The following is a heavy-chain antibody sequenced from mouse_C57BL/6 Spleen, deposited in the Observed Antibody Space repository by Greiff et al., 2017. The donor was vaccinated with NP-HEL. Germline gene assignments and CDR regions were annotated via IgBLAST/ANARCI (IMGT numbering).Heavy chain of an antibody. V-gene: IGHV1-59*01. J-gene: IGHJ4*01. Sequence: QVQLKQPGAELVRPGTSVKLSCKASGYTFTSYWMHWVKQRPGQGLEWIGVIDPSDSYTNYNQKFKGKATLTVDTSSSTAYMQLSSLTSEDSAVYYCARRYYSHAMDYWGQGTSVTVSS. CDR3: ARRYYSHAMDY. D-gene: IGHD2-12*01. CDR2: IDPSDSYT. CDR1: GYTFTSYW.